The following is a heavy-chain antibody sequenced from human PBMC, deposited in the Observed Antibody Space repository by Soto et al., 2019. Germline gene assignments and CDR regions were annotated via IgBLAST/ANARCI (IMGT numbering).Heavy chain of an antibody. D-gene: IGHD5-12*01. V-gene: IGHV4-31*03. CDR1: GGSISSGGYY. CDR3: ARGPIVGTIRYYYYGMDV. J-gene: IGHJ6*02. CDR2: IYYGGST. Sequence: QVQLQESGPGLVKPSQTLSLTCTVSGGSISSGGYYWSWIRQHPGKGLEWIGYIYYGGSTYYNPSLKSRVTISVDPSKNQFSLKLSSVTAADTAVYYCARGPIVGTIRYYYYGMDVWGQGTTVTVSS.